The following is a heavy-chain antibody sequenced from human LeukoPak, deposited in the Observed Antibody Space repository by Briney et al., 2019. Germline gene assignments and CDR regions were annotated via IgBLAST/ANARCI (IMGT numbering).Heavy chain of an antibody. V-gene: IGHV4-59*12. CDR2: ISYSGST. J-gene: IGHJ3*02. D-gene: IGHD6-13*01. Sequence: PSETLSLTCIVSGDSFSNYYWSWIRQPPGKGLEWIGYISYSGSTNYNPSLKSRVAISVDTSKNQFFLKVTSVTAADTAVYYCAKDWPSEWQQLPDYDALDIWGQGTMVTVSS. CDR1: GDSFSNYY. CDR3: AKDWPSEWQQLPDYDALDI.